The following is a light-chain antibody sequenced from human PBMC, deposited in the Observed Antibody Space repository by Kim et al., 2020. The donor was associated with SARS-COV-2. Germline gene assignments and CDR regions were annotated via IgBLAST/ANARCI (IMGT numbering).Light chain of an antibody. CDR3: QQYDAPPFT. J-gene: IGKJ5*01. CDR1: EDVSDY. CDR2: DAA. V-gene: IGKV1-33*01. Sequence: GDRVTITCQASEDVSDYFNWYHQKPGEAPKVLIRDAANLESGVPSRFSRGGYGTEFSLTISSVQPEDMGTYYCQQYDAPPFTFGQGTR.